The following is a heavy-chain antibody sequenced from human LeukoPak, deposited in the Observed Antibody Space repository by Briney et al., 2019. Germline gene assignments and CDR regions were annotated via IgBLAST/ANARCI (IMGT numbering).Heavy chain of an antibody. CDR1: GFTFSNYA. Sequence: GGSLRLSCAASGFTFSNYAMTWVRQAPGKGLEWVSVIGRTGDIFYADSVKGRFTISRGNSKNTLYLQMNSLRAEDTAVYYCAKYQLLNNNYWRDAFDFWGQGTMVTVSS. CDR2: IGRTGDI. D-gene: IGHD1-1*01. CDR3: AKYQLLNNNYWRDAFDF. J-gene: IGHJ3*01. V-gene: IGHV3-23*01.